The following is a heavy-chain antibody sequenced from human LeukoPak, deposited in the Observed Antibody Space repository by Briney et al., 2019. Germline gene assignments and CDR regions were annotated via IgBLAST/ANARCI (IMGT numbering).Heavy chain of an antibody. Sequence: KHGESLKISCKGSGYSFTSYWIGWVRQMPGNGLEWMGIIYPGDSDTRYSPSFQGQVTISADKSISTAYLQWSSLKASDTAMYYCARHGSYYDSSGYYSVDYWGQGTLVTVSS. CDR1: GYSFTSYW. J-gene: IGHJ4*02. D-gene: IGHD3-22*01. CDR2: IYPGDSDT. CDR3: ARHGSYYDSSGYYSVDY. V-gene: IGHV5-51*01.